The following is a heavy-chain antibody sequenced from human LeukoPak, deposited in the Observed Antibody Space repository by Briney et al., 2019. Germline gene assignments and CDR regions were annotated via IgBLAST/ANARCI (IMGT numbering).Heavy chain of an antibody. CDR3: ARGLGRVTTVIRGFDP. J-gene: IGHJ5*02. CDR1: GGSISSGGYY. CDR2: IYYSGST. D-gene: IGHD4-17*01. V-gene: IGHV4-31*03. Sequence: SETLSLTCTVSGGSISSGGYYWSWIRQHPGKGLEWIGYIYYSGSTYYNPSLKSRVTISVDTSKNQFSLKLSSVTAADTAVYYCARGLGRVTTVIRGFDPWGQGTLVTVSS.